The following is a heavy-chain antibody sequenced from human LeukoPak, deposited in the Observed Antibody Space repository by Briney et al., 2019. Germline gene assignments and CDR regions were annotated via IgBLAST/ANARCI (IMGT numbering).Heavy chain of an antibody. CDR2: IKGDGSEK. V-gene: IGHV3-7*04. CDR3: AKEGDWNLDY. CDR1: DFNFRSNW. Sequence: GGSLRPSCVASDFNFRSNWMDWVRQAPGKGLEWAANIKGDGSEKNYVDSVKGRFSISRDNAKNSLYLEMNSLRAEDTGVYYCAKEGDWNLDYWGQGALVTVSS. J-gene: IGHJ4*02. D-gene: IGHD1-1*01.